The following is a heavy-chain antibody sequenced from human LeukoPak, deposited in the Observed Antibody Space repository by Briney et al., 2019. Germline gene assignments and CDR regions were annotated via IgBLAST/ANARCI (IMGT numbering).Heavy chain of an antibody. CDR3: ARSYNWNDAALDY. J-gene: IGHJ4*02. CDR1: GFTFNNYA. Sequence: GGSLRLSCAASGFTFNNYAMNWVRQAPGKGLEWVSVISGSGGTTYYADSVKGRFTISRDSSKNTLYLQMNSLRAEDTAVYYCARSYNWNDAALDYWGQGTLVTVSS. V-gene: IGHV3-23*01. D-gene: IGHD1-20*01. CDR2: ISGSGGTT.